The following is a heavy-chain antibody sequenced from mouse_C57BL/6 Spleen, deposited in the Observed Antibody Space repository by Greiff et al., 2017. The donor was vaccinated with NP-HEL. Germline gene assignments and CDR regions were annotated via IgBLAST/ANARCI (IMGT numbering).Heavy chain of an antibody. J-gene: IGHJ1*03. CDR2: IDPANGNT. V-gene: IGHV14-3*01. Sequence: VHVKQSVAELVRPGASVKLSCTASGFNIKNTYMHWVKQRPEQGLEWIGRIDPANGNTKYAPKFQGKATITADTSSNTAYLQLSSLTSEDTAIYYCARNYYGSSYGYFDVWGTGTTVTVSS. CDR3: ARNYYGSSYGYFDV. CDR1: GFNIKNTY. D-gene: IGHD1-1*01.